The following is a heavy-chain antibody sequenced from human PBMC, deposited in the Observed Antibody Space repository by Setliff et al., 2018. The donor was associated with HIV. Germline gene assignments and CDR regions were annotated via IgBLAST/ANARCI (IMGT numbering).Heavy chain of an antibody. Sequence: GGSLRLSCAASGFTFSSYAMHWVRQAPGKGLEWVALISFDGDNKYYADSVKGRFTISRDNAKNTLFLQMNSLRAEDTAVYYCARERGYYDSSGNHYFDSWGQGTLVTVSS. J-gene: IGHJ4*02. V-gene: IGHV3-30*04. CDR2: ISFDGDNK. CDR3: ARERGYYDSSGNHYFDS. CDR1: GFTFSSYA. D-gene: IGHD3-22*01.